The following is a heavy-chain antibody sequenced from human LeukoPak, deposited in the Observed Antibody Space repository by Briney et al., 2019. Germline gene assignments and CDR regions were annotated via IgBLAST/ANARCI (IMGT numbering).Heavy chain of an antibody. D-gene: IGHD3-16*01. CDR3: AKGRGPTLLY. V-gene: IGHV3-7*01. Sequence: GGSLRLSCVASGFTLSSYWMSWVRQVPGKGLEWVANINEGGSEKNYVDSVKGRFTISRDNAKNSLHLQMNSLRAEDTAVYYCAKGRGPTLLYWGQGTLVTVSS. J-gene: IGHJ4*02. CDR1: GFTLSSYW. CDR2: INEGGSEK.